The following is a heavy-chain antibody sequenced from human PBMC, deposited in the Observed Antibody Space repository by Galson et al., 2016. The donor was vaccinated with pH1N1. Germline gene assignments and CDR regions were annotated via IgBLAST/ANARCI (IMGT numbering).Heavy chain of an antibody. J-gene: IGHJ4*02. CDR2: INPSGGST. CDR1: GNTFTSYY. Sequence: SVKVSCKASGNTFTSYYMHGVRQAPGQGLEWMGTINPSGGSTSYAQKFQGRVTMTRDTSTSTVYMELSSLRSEDTAVYYCAGEDRLLGYCSGGRCYYGVYDFDYGGQGTQVTVSS. D-gene: IGHD2-15*01. V-gene: IGHV1-46*01. CDR3: AGEDRLLGYCSGGRCYYGVYDFDY.